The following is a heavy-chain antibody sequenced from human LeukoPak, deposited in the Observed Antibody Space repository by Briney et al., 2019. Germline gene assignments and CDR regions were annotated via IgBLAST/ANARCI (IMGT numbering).Heavy chain of an antibody. CDR3: ARGGTYYDILTGYYYFDY. Sequence: PGRSLRLSCAASGFTFSSYGMHWVRQAPGKGLEWVAVIWYDGSNKYYADSVKGRFTISRDNSKNTLYLQMNSLRAEDTAVYYCARGGTYYDILTGYYYFDYWGQGTLVAVSS. CDR1: GFTFSSYG. D-gene: IGHD3-9*01. V-gene: IGHV3-33*01. J-gene: IGHJ4*02. CDR2: IWYDGSNK.